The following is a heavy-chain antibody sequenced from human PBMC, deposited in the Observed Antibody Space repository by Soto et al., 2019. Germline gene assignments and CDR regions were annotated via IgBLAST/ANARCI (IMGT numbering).Heavy chain of an antibody. Sequence: EVQLLESGGGLVQSGGSLRLSCAASGFTFSTFAMSWVRQAPGKGLEWVSTMSGGGRSTFYADSVKGRFTISRDNFKNTLSLQMNSLRAEDTAVYYCAQDRGSGSYTNWYLDVWGRGTLVTVSS. J-gene: IGHJ2*01. CDR3: AQDRGSGSYTNWYLDV. V-gene: IGHV3-23*01. CDR2: MSGGGRST. CDR1: GFTFSTFA. D-gene: IGHD3-10*01.